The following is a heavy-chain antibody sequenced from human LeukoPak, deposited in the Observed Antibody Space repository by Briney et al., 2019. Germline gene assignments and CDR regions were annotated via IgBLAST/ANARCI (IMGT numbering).Heavy chain of an antibody. D-gene: IGHD4-23*01. CDR3: ARHPHLPTVVTPNWFDP. V-gene: IGHV4-31*03. CDR2: IYYSGST. CDR1: GGSISSGGYY. J-gene: IGHJ5*02. Sequence: SETLSLTCTVSGGSISSGGYYWSWIRQHPGKGLEWIGYIYYSGSTYYNPSLKSRVTISVDTSKNQFSLKLSSVTAADTAVYYCARHPHLPTVVTPNWFDPWGQGTLVTVSS.